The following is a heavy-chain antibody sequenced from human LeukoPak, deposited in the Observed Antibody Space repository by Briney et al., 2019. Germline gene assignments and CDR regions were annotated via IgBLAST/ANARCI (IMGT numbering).Heavy chain of an antibody. CDR2: IYSGGST. V-gene: IGHV3-66*01. Sequence: GGSLRLSCEASGFTVSSNQMSWVRQAPGKGLEWVSVIYSGGSTYYADSVKGRFTISRDKSKNTLYLQMNSLRAEDTAVYYCAKGGSDFDYWGQGTLVTVSS. CDR1: GFTVSSNQ. J-gene: IGHJ4*02. CDR3: AKGGSDFDY. D-gene: IGHD3-10*01.